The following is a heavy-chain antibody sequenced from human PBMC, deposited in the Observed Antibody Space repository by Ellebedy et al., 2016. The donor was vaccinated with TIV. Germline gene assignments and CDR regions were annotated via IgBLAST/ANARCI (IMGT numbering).Heavy chain of an antibody. D-gene: IGHD1-26*01. CDR2: ISAYNGNT. J-gene: IGHJ4*02. Sequence: AASVKVSCKASGYTFTSYGISWARQAPGQGLEWMGWISAYNGNTNYAQKLQGRVTMTTDTSTSTAYMELSSLRSEDTAVYYCARWAGSSGSFQGPYDYWGQGTLVAVSS. CDR1: GYTFTSYG. V-gene: IGHV1-18*01. CDR3: ARWAGSSGSFQGPYDY.